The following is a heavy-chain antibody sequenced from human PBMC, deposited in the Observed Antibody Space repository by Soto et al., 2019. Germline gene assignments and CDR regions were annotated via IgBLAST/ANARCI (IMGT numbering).Heavy chain of an antibody. Sequence: EVQLLESGGGLVQPGGSLRLSCAASGFPFSRYAMSWVPQAPGKGLEGVSAISGSGGSTYYADSVKGRFTISRDNSKNTLYLQMNSLRAEDTAVYYCAKGVYYYDSSGYDYFDYWGQGTLVTVSS. V-gene: IGHV3-23*01. CDR3: AKGVYYYDSSGYDYFDY. D-gene: IGHD3-22*01. CDR1: GFPFSRYA. J-gene: IGHJ4*02. CDR2: ISGSGGST.